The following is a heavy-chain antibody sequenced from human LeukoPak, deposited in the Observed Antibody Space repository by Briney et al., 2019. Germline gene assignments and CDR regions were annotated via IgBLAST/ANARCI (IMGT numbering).Heavy chain of an antibody. CDR2: ISPSGGST. CDR1: GYTFTSNY. D-gene: IGHD2-21*02. J-gene: IGHJ6*03. V-gene: IGHV1-46*01. Sequence: ASVKVSCRAFGYTFTSNYMHWVRQAPGQGPEWMGVISPSGGSTTYAQKFQGRVTLTRDMSTSTDYLELSSLRSEDTAVYYCARVHCGGDCYSYYYYYYMDVWGKGTTVTVSS. CDR3: ARVHCGGDCYSYYYYYYMDV.